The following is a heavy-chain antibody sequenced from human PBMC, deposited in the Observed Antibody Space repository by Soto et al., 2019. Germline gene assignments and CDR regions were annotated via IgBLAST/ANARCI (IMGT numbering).Heavy chain of an antibody. Sequence: GGSLRLSCAASGFTFSSYGMHWVRQAPGKGLEWVAVISYDGSNKYYADSVKGRFTISRDNSKNTLYLQMNSLRAEDTAVYYCAKDVVVGATTGLGDYYYYYGMDVWGQGTTVTV. CDR3: AKDVVVGATTGLGDYYYYYGMDV. D-gene: IGHD1-26*01. V-gene: IGHV3-30*18. J-gene: IGHJ6*02. CDR2: ISYDGSNK. CDR1: GFTFSSYG.